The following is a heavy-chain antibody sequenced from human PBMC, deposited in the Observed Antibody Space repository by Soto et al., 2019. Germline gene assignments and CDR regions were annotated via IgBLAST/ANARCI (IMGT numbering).Heavy chain of an antibody. Sequence: GGSLRLSCAASGFTFSSYWMSWVRQAPGKGLEWVANIKQDGSEKYYVDSVKGRFTISRDNAKNSLYLQMNSLRAEDTAVYYCARSSGPSCVVPAAICGQYYFDYWGQGTLVTVSS. D-gene: IGHD2-2*01. CDR2: IKQDGSEK. CDR1: GFTFSSYW. CDR3: ARSSGPSCVVPAAICGQYYFDY. V-gene: IGHV3-7*01. J-gene: IGHJ4*02.